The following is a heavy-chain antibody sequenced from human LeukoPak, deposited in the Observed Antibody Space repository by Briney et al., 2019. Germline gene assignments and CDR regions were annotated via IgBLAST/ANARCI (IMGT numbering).Heavy chain of an antibody. CDR2: IKLDGSEK. D-gene: IGHD3-16*01. J-gene: IGHJ4*02. CDR1: GFTFSSYR. Sequence: PGGSLRLSCAASGFTFSSYRMSWVRQAPGKGLEWVANIKLDGSEKNYVDSVKGRFTISRDNAKNSVYLQMNSLRAEDTAVYYCARGGTATYYFDYWGQGTLVTVSS. CDR3: ARGGTATYYFDY. V-gene: IGHV3-7*01.